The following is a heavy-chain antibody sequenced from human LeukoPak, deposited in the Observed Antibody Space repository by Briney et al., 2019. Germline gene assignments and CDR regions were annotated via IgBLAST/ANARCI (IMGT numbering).Heavy chain of an antibody. D-gene: IGHD4-11*01. V-gene: IGHV3-48*03. Sequence: GGSLRLSCVASEFTFSTYEMNWVRQAPGKGLEWISYISGSGSTISYADSVKGRFTISRDNAKNSPYLQMNSLRAEDTAVYYCARSGADDSRAFDIWGQGTMVTVSS. CDR1: EFTFSTYE. CDR3: ARSGADDSRAFDI. J-gene: IGHJ3*02. CDR2: ISGSGSTI.